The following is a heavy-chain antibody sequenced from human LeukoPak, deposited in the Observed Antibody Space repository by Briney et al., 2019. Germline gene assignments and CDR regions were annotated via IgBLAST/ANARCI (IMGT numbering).Heavy chain of an antibody. J-gene: IGHJ5*02. CDR3: ARGGVTGAPNWFDP. D-gene: IGHD2-21*02. CDR1: GGSISSGGYY. CDR2: IYYSGST. V-gene: IGHV4-61*08. Sequence: PSETLSLTCTVSGGSISSGGYYWSWIRQHPGKGLEWIGYIYYSGSTNYNPSLKSRVTISVDTSKNQFSLKLTSVTAADTAVYYCARGGVTGAPNWFDPWGQGTLVTVSA.